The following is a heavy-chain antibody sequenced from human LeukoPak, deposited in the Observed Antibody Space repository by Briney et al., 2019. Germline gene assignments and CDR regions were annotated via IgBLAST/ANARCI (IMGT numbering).Heavy chain of an antibody. CDR2: ISSSSSYI. J-gene: IGHJ1*01. CDR3: ASGLYSSSWLEYFQH. D-gene: IGHD6-13*01. Sequence: PGGSLRLSCAASGFTFSSYSMNWLRQAPGKGLEWVSSISSSSSYISYADSVKGRFTISRDNAKNSLYLQMNSLRAEDTAVYYRASGLYSSSWLEYFQHWGQGTLVTVSS. V-gene: IGHV3-21*01. CDR1: GFTFSSYS.